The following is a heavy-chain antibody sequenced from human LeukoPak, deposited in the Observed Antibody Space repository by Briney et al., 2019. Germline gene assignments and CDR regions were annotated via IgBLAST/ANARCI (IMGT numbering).Heavy chain of an antibody. CDR1: GGSISSSSYY. J-gene: IGHJ6*03. V-gene: IGHV4-39*07. CDR3: ARTTEGYCRGRSCYSYYYYMDV. CDR2: IYYSGST. D-gene: IGHD2-15*01. Sequence: SETLSLTCTVPGGSISSSSYYWGWIRQPPGKGLEWIGSIYYSGSTNYNSSLKSRVTISADTSKNQFSLKLSSVTAADTAVYYCARTTEGYCRGRSCYSYYYYMDVWGKGTTVTVSS.